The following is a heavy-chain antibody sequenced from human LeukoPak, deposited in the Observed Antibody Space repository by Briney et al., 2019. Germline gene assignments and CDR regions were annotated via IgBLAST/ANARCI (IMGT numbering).Heavy chain of an antibody. CDR1: GSTFSIYT. V-gene: IGHV3-21*01. Sequence: GGSLRLSCAASGSTFSIYTMNWVRQAPGKGLEWVSSISSSNSYIYYAGSVKGRFTISRDNAKNSLYLQMNALRAEDTALYYCARGGRANGVYDAFDIWGQGTIVTVSS. CDR3: ARGGRANGVYDAFDI. D-gene: IGHD2-8*01. J-gene: IGHJ3*02. CDR2: ISSSNSYI.